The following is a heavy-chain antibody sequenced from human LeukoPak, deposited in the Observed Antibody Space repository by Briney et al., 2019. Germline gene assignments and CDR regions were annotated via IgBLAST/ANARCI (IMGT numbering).Heavy chain of an antibody. D-gene: IGHD3-3*01. CDR1: GGSISSYY. CDR2: IYTSGST. J-gene: IGHJ6*02. CDR3: ARLLGAVIDYYFGLDV. Sequence: KPSETLSLTCTVSGGSISSYYWSWIRQPAGKGLEWIGRIYTSGSTNYNPSLKSRVTISVDTSKNQFSLKLSSVTAADTAVYYCARLLGAVIDYYFGLDVWGQGTTVTVSS. V-gene: IGHV4-4*07.